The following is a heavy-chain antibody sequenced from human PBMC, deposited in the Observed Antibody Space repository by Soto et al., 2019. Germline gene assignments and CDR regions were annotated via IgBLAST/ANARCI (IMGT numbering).Heavy chain of an antibody. CDR1: RGSFSGYD. D-gene: IGHD6-19*01. J-gene: IGHJ6*01. CDR3: ARGLHEAVAGIWYYYYYGMDV. V-gene: IGHV4-34*01. CDR2: INHSGST. Sequence: SATLSLTCAVRRGSFSGYDWSWIRQHPGKGLEWIGEINHSGSTNYNPSLKRRGTISVDTSKNQFSLKLSSVTAADTAVYYCARGLHEAVAGIWYYYYYGMDVWGQGTTVT.